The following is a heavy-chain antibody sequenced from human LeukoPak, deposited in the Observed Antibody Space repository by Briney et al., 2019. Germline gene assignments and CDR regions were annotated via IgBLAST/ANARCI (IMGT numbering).Heavy chain of an antibody. CDR3: AREGVVVPAAIVNYYYGMDV. V-gene: IGHV1-2*02. Sequence: GASVKVSCKASGYTFTGYYMHWVRQAPGQGLEWMGWINPSSGGTNYAQKFQGRVTMTRDTSISAAYMELSRLRSDDTAVYYCAREGVVVPAAIVNYYYGMDVWGQGTTVTVSS. CDR2: INPSSGGT. J-gene: IGHJ6*02. D-gene: IGHD2-2*01. CDR1: GYTFTGYY.